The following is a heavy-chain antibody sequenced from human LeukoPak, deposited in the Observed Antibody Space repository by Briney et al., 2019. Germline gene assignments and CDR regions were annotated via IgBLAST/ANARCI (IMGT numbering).Heavy chain of an antibody. CDR2: IYYSGST. J-gene: IGHJ4*02. V-gene: IGHV4-39*01. CDR1: GGSISSSSYY. CDR3: ARHVRFLEWLSSYYFDY. D-gene: IGHD3-3*01. Sequence: EPSETLPLTCTVSGGSISSSSYYWGWIRQPPGKGLEWIGSIYYSGSTYYNPSLKSRVTISVDTSKSQFSLRLTSVTAADTAVYYCARHVRFLEWLSSYYFDYWGQGTLVTVSS.